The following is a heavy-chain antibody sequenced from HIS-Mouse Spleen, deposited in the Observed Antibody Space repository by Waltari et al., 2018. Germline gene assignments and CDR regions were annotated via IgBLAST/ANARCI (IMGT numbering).Heavy chain of an antibody. V-gene: IGHV4-30-4*01. CDR2: IYYSGST. J-gene: IGHJ4*02. Sequence: QVQLQESGPGLVTPSQTLSLTCTVSGGSISSGDYYWSWIRQPPGKALEWIGYIYYSGSTYYNPSLKSRVTISVDTSKNQFSLKLSSVTAADTAVYYCARGAPYCSGGSCYPKYYFDYWGQGTLVTVSS. D-gene: IGHD2-15*01. CDR1: GGSISSGDYY. CDR3: ARGAPYCSGGSCYPKYYFDY.